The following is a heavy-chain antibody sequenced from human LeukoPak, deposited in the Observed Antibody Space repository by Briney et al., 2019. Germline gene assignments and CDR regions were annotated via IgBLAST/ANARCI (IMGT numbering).Heavy chain of an antibody. J-gene: IGHJ5*02. Sequence: GGSLRLSCAASGFTFSSYSMNWVRQAPGERLEWVASMNQDGTEKYYVDSVKGRFTISRDNAKNSLYLQMDSLRAEDTAVYYCARDQGNGCFDPWGQGSLVTVSS. CDR1: GFTFSSYS. CDR2: MNQDGTEK. V-gene: IGHV3-7*01. D-gene: IGHD1-1*01. CDR3: ARDQGNGCFDP.